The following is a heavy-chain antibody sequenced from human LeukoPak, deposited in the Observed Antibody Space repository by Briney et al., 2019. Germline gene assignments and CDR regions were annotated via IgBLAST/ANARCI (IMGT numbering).Heavy chain of an antibody. CDR2: ISWDGGST. Sequence: GGSLRLSGAASGFTFDDYAMHWVRQAPGKGLEWVSLISWDGGSTYYADSVKGRFTISRDNSKNSLYLQMNSLRAEDTALYYCAKSRSRSGWYYFDYWGQGTLVTVSS. J-gene: IGHJ4*02. CDR3: AKSRSRSGWYYFDY. CDR1: GFTFDDYA. D-gene: IGHD6-19*01. V-gene: IGHV3-43D*04.